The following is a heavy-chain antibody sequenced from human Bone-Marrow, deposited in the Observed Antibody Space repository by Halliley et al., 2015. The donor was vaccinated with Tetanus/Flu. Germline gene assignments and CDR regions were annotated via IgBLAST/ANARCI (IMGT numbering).Heavy chain of an antibody. CDR1: GGSISSYY. CDR2: IYYTGRT. CDR3: ARSGAARTLDD. Sequence: TLSLTCTVSGGSISSYYWSWFRQPPGKGLEWIGYIYYTGRTSYNPSLTSRVTISIDTSKKHFSLNLTAATAADTAVYFCARSGAARTLDDWGQGALVTVSS. J-gene: IGHJ4*02. D-gene: IGHD1-26*01. V-gene: IGHV4-59*01.